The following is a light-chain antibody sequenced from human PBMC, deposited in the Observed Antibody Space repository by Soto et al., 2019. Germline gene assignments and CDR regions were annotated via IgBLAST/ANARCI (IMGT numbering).Light chain of an antibody. V-gene: IGKV3-15*01. J-gene: IGKJ1*01. CDR1: QSVSSN. CDR2: GAS. CDR3: QQYNNWPRT. Sequence: EIEMAQSPDTLSVSPGESATLSCRASQSVSSNLAWYQQKPGQAPRLLIYGASTRATGIPARFSGSGSGTEFTLTISSLQSEDFAVYYCQQYNNWPRTFGQGTKVDIK.